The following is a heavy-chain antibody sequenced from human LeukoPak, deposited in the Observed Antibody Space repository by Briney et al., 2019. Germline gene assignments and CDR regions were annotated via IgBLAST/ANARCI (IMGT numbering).Heavy chain of an antibody. D-gene: IGHD6-13*01. CDR1: GFTFSGYR. CDR3: ARGAYTSSWYQY. V-gene: IGHV3-48*01. J-gene: IGHJ1*01. CDR2: ISSSSSTI. Sequence: GGSLRLSCAASGFTFSGYRMNWVRQAPGKGLEWISYISSSSSTIYYADSVRGRFTISRDNADNSLFLQMNGLRAEDTAVYYCARGAYTSSWYQYWGQGTLVTVSS.